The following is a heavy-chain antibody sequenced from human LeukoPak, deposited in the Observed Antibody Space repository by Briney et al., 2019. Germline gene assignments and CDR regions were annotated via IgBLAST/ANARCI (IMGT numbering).Heavy chain of an antibody. CDR1: GFTFDDYA. CDR2: ISWDGGST. CDR3: AKHRVAAAGIRGPFDY. D-gene: IGHD6-13*01. V-gene: IGHV3-43D*03. J-gene: IGHJ4*02. Sequence: HPGGSLRLSCAASGFTFDDYAMHWVRQAPGKGLEWVSLISWDGGSTYYADSVKGRFTISRDNSKNSLYLQMNSLRAEDTALYYCAKHRVAAAGIRGPFDYWGQGTLVTVSS.